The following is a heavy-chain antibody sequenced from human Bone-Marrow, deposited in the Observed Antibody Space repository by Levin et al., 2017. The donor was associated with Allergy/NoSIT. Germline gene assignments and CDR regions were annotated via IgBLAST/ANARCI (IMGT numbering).Heavy chain of an antibody. Sequence: GGSLRLSCVASGFTFSSYPMSWVRQAPGKGLQWVAVISADGTTKYHADSVKGRFTISRDNLKHTLSLHMSSLRAEDTAVYFCARGVYCSGDTCYSVEYYYYTMDVWGRGTTVTVSS. J-gene: IGHJ6*02. CDR3: ARGVYCSGDTCYSVEYYYYTMDV. CDR1: GFTFSSYP. V-gene: IGHV3-30*04. CDR2: ISADGTTK. D-gene: IGHD2-15*01.